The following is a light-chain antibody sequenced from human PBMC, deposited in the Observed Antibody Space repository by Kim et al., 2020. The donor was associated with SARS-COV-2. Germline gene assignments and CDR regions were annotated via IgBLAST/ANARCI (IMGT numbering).Light chain of an antibody. J-gene: IGKJ1*01. Sequence: DIQMTQSPSTLSASVGDRVTLTCRASQSVSRWLAWYQQKPGKAPKLLIYDGSNLQSGVPSRFSGSGSGTEFTLTISSLQPDDFAIYYSQHRQTFGQGTKVDIK. V-gene: IGKV1-5*01. CDR1: QSVSRW. CDR3: QHRQT. CDR2: DGS.